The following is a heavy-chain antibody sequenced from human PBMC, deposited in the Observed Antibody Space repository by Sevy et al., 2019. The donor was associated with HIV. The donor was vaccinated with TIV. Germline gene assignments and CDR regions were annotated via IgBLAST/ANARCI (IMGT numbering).Heavy chain of an antibody. CDR3: ATXYXDXVXLX. V-gene: IGHV1-24*01. D-gene: IGHD4-17*01. CDR2: XDXXXXER. Sequence: ASVKVSCKVSGXXXTELSMHXVRQAXGXGLEWMGXXDXXXXERIYAQKFQGRVTMTEDTSTDTAYMELSSLRSEDTAVYYCATXYXDXVXLXWGQGTLVTVSS. CDR1: GXXXTELS. J-gene: IGHJ4*02.